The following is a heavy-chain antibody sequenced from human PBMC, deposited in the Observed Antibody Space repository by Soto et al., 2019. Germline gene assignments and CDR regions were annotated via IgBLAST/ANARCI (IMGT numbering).Heavy chain of an antibody. V-gene: IGHV4-34*01. CDR3: GRGLGTTVTTDWFDP. CDR1: GGSFSGDY. Sequence: PSETLSLTCAVYGGSFSGDYWSWIRQPPGKGLEWIGEINHSGSTNYNPSLKSRVTISVDTSKNQFSLKLSSVTAADTAVYYCGRGLGTTVTTDWFDPWGQGTLVTVSS. D-gene: IGHD4-17*01. J-gene: IGHJ5*02. CDR2: INHSGST.